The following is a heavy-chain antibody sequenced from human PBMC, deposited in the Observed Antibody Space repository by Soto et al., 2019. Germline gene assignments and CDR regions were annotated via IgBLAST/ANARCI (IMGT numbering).Heavy chain of an antibody. CDR3: ATSILDTYYYDGSGYYYNALDI. D-gene: IGHD3-22*01. V-gene: IGHV1-69*06. Sequence: QVQLVQSGAEVKKPWSSVKVSCKASGGTSSSDSISWGRQAPGQGLEGMGGVIHIFGTANYAQKFQGRVTITAVKSPSTAYMQVSSLSAEDTAVYYCATSILDTYYYDGSGYYYNALDIWGQGTMVTVSS. CDR2: VIHIFGTA. CDR1: GGTSSSDS. J-gene: IGHJ3*02.